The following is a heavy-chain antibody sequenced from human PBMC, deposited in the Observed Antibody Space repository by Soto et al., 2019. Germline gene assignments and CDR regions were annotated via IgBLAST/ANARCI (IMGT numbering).Heavy chain of an antibody. CDR2: IIPVFGTT. CDR1: GDTFSGYP. V-gene: IGHV1-69*18. Sequence: QVQLVQSGAELKKPGSSVKVYCKASGDTFSGYPINWVRQAPGEGLEWMGRIIPVFGTTNDAQRFEGRVTFTADESTNTAYIELRGLLSEDTAVYYCARDGGFGELKYWGPGTLVTVSS. CDR3: ARDGGFGELKY. D-gene: IGHD3-10*01. J-gene: IGHJ4*02.